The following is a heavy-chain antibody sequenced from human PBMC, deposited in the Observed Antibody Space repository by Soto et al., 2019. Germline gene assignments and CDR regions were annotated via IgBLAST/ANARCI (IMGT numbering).Heavy chain of an antibody. CDR3: ARQGKRIAALWNWFDP. D-gene: IGHD6-6*01. CDR2: IYYSGST. Sequence: SETLSLTCTVSGGSISSYYWSWIRQPPGKGLEWIGYIYYSGSTNYNPSLKSRVTISVDTSKNQFSLKLSSVTAADTAVYYCARQGKRIAALWNWFDPWGQGTLVTVSS. V-gene: IGHV4-59*08. CDR1: GGSISSYY. J-gene: IGHJ5*02.